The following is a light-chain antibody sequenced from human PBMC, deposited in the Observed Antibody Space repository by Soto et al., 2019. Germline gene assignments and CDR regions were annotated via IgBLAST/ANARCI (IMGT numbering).Light chain of an antibody. CDR2: DAS. CDR1: QSISTY. J-gene: IGKJ4*01. Sequence: EIVFTQSPRTLSLSPGDRASLSCRASQSISTYLAWYQQRSGQAPRLLIFDASTRARGIPVRFSGSGSGTEFTLTISSLQSEDFAVYYCRQYNIWPPELSFGGGTKVDIK. CDR3: RQYNIWPPELS. V-gene: IGKV3D-15*01.